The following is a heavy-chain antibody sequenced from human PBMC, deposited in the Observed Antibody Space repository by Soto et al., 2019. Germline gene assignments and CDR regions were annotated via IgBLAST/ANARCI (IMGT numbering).Heavy chain of an antibody. CDR3: ARDHGWNYFQYYFDY. Sequence: GGSLRLSCAASGFTFSSYAMHWVRQAPGKGLEWVAVISYDGSNKYYADSAKGRFTISRDNSKNTLYLQMNSLRAEDTAVYYCARDHGWNYFQYYFDYWGQGTLVTVSS. V-gene: IGHV3-30-3*01. D-gene: IGHD1-7*01. CDR2: ISYDGSNK. J-gene: IGHJ4*02. CDR1: GFTFSSYA.